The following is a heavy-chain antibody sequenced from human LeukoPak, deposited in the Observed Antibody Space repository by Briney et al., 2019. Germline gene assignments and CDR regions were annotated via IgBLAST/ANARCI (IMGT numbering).Heavy chain of an antibody. Sequence: SETLSLTCTVSGGSISSGGYYWRWIRQHPGKGLEWIGYIYYSGSTYYNPSLKSRVTISVDTSKNQFSLKLSSVTAADTAVYYCVWGSGSRPNDYWGQGTLVTVSS. CDR3: VWGSGSRPNDY. J-gene: IGHJ4*02. CDR1: GGSISSGGYY. D-gene: IGHD3-10*01. V-gene: IGHV4-31*03. CDR2: IYYSGST.